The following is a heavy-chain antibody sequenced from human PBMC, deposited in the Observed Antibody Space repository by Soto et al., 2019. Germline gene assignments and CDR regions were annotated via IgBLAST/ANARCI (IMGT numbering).Heavy chain of an antibody. V-gene: IGHV1-69*13. CDR2: IIPIFGTA. CDR1: GGTFSSYA. CDR3: ARFFFDSSSSHIDY. J-gene: IGHJ4*02. D-gene: IGHD6-6*01. Sequence: VASVTVSCKASGGTFSSYAIRWVRQAPGQGLEWMGGIIPIFGTANYAQKFQGRVTITADESTSTAYMELSSLRSEDTAVYYCARFFFDSSSSHIDYWGQGTLVTVSS.